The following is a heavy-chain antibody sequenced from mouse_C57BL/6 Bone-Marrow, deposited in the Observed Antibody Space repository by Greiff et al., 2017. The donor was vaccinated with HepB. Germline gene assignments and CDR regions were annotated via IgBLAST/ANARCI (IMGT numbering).Heavy chain of an antibody. CDR1: GYTFTSYW. CDR2: IDPSDSYT. CDR3: ARRGVKRGYYAMDY. J-gene: IGHJ4*01. D-gene: IGHD2-2*01. Sequence: QVQLQQPGAELVMPGASVKLSCKASGYTFTSYWMPWVKQRPGQGLEWIGDIDPSDSYTNYNQNFKGKSTLTVDKSSSTAYMQLSSLTSEDSAVYYCARRGVKRGYYAMDYWGQGTSVTVSS. V-gene: IGHV1-69*01.